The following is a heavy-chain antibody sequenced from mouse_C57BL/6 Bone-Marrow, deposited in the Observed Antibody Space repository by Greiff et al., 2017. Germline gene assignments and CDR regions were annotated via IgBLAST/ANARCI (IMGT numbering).Heavy chain of an antibody. V-gene: IGHV1-18*01. CDR1: GYTFTDYN. J-gene: IGHJ4*01. Sequence: EVQLVESGPELVKPGASVKIPCKASGYTFTDYNMDWVKQSHGKSLEWIGDINPNNGGTIYNQKFKGKATLTVDKSSSTAYMELRSLTSEETAVYYCARSRIYYYGSSYPYYAMDYWGQGTSVTVSS. CDR2: INPNNGGT. D-gene: IGHD1-1*01. CDR3: ARSRIYYYGSSYPYYAMDY.